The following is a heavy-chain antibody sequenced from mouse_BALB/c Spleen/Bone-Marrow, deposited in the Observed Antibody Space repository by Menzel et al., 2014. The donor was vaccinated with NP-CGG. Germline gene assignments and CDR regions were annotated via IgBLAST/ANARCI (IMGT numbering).Heavy chain of an antibody. Sequence: VHLVESGTELMKPGASVKITCKATGYTFSSYWIEWVNQRPGHGLEWIGEILPGSGSTNYNEKFKGKATFTADTSSNTAYMQLSSLTSGDSAVYYCARRGHGFAWFAYWGQGTLVTVSA. CDR1: GYTFSSYW. CDR2: ILPGSGST. J-gene: IGHJ3*01. V-gene: IGHV1-9*01. CDR3: ARRGHGFAWFAY. D-gene: IGHD1-2*01.